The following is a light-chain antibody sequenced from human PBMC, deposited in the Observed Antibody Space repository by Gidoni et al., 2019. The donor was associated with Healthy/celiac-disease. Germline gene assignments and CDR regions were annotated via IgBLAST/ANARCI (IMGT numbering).Light chain of an antibody. J-gene: IGLJ1*01. CDR2: DVS. CDR1: SSDVGGYNY. V-gene: IGLV2-11*01. CDR3: CSYAGSLRV. Sequence: QSALTQPRSVSGSPVQSVTISCTGTSSDVGGYNYVSWYQQHPGKAPKLMIYDVSKRPSGVPDRFSGSKSGNTASLTISGLQAEDEADYYCCSYAGSLRVFGTGTKVTVL.